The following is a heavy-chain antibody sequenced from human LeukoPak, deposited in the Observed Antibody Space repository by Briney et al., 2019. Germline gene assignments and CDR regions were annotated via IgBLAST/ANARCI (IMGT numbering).Heavy chain of an antibody. CDR3: ARSTVGSGYYFDY. CDR1: GFTLSSYA. V-gene: IGHV3-30*04. Sequence: GRSLRLSCAASGFTLSSYAMHWVRQAPGKGLEWVAVISYDGSNKYYADSVKGRFTISRDNSKNTLYLQMNSLRAEDTAVYYCARSTVGSGYYFDYWGQGTLVTVSS. CDR2: ISYDGSNK. D-gene: IGHD3-22*01. J-gene: IGHJ4*02.